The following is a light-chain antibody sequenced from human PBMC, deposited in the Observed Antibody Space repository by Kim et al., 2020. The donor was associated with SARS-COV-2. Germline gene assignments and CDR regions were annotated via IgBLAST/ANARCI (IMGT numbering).Light chain of an antibody. CDR2: GKN. CDR3: NPRDSSGNQVI. CDR1: SLRSYY. V-gene: IGLV3-19*01. Sequence: SSELTQDPAVSVALGQTVRITCQGDSLRSYYASWYQQKPGQAPVLVIYGKNNRPSGIPDRFSASSSGNTASLTITGARAEDEADYYCNPRDSSGNQVIFGGGTQLTVL. J-gene: IGLJ2*01.